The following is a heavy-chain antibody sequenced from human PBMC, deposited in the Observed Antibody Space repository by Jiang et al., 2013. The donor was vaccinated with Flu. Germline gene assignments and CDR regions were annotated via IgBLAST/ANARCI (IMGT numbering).Heavy chain of an antibody. CDR2: INPNTGGT. CDR1: GYSFTAYF. CDR3: ARGPSHGAFDI. J-gene: IGHJ3*02. Sequence: GAEVKKPGASVKVSCKASGYSFTAYFIHWMRQAPGQGLEWMGDINPNTGGTHNAQKFQGRVTMTRDTSISTAYMELTRLTSDDTAVYYCARGPSHGAFDIWGQRDNGHRLF. V-gene: IGHV1-2*02.